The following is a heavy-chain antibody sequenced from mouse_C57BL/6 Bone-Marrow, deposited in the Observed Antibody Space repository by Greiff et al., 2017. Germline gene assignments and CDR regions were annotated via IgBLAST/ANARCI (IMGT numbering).Heavy chain of an antibody. CDR3: ARDDYGGRFDY. CDR2: ISAGSSYT. D-gene: IGHD2-4*01. V-gene: IGHV5-4*01. CDR1: GFTFTSYA. Sequence: EVQLVESGGGLVRPGASLKLSCAASGFTFTSYAMSWVRQTPEQRLEWVATISAGSSYTYYPENVKGKFTISADNAKNNAYLQLSHLTSEDTAVYYCARDDYGGRFDYWGQGTTLTVSA. J-gene: IGHJ2*01.